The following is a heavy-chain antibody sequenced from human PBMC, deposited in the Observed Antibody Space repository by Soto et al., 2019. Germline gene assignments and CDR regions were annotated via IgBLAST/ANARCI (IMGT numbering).Heavy chain of an antibody. D-gene: IGHD4-17*01. V-gene: IGHV4-31*03. CDR2: IYYSGST. Sequence: QVQLQESGPGLVKPSQTLSLTCTVSGGSISSGGYYWSWIRQYPGKGLEWIGYIYYSGSTYYNPSLKGRVTILVDPSKNQSSLKLSSVTAADTAVYYCARDLTTVTTEAFDIWGQGTVVTVSS. CDR3: ARDLTTVTTEAFDI. CDR1: GGSISSGGYY. J-gene: IGHJ3*02.